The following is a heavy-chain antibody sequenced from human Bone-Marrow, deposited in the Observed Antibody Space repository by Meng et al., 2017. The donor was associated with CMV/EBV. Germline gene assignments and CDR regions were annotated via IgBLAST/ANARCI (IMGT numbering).Heavy chain of an antibody. Sequence: ASVKVSCKASGYTFTGYYMHWVRQAPGQGLEWMGWINPNSGGTNYAQKFQGRVTMTRDTSISTAYMELSRLRSDDTAVYYCAVMTTVTTGPILDLYFDLWGRGTLVTVSS. CDR3: AVMTTVTTGPILDLYFDL. CDR1: GYTFTGYY. CDR2: INPNSGGT. V-gene: IGHV1-2*02. D-gene: IGHD4-11*01. J-gene: IGHJ2*01.